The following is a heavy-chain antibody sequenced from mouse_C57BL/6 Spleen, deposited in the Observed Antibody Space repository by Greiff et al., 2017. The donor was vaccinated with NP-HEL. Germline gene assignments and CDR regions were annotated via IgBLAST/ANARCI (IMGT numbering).Heavy chain of an antibody. V-gene: IGHV1-26*01. Sequence: EVQLQQSGPELVKPGASVKISCKASGYTFTDYYMNWVKQSHGKSLEWIGDINPNNGGTSYNQKFKGKATLTVDKSSSTAYMELRSLTSEDSAVYYCARGKLGRAYWGQGTLVTVSA. D-gene: IGHD4-1*01. CDR3: ARGKLGRAY. CDR2: INPNNGGT. J-gene: IGHJ3*01. CDR1: GYTFTDYY.